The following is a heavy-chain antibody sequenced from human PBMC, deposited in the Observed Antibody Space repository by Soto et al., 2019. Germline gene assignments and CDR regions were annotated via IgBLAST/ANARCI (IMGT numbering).Heavy chain of an antibody. CDR3: ARSKVRGVISKLNWFDP. V-gene: IGHV4-34*01. D-gene: IGHD3-10*01. CDR1: GGSFSGYY. Sequence: SETLSLTCAVYGGSFSGYYWSWIRQPPGKGLEWIGEINHSGSTNYNPSLKSRVTISVDTSKNQLSLKLSSVTAADTAVYYCARSKVRGVISKLNWFDPWGQGTLVTVSS. CDR2: INHSGST. J-gene: IGHJ5*02.